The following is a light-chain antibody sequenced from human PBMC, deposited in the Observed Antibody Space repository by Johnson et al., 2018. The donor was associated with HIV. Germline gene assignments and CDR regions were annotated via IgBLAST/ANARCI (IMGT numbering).Light chain of an antibody. CDR3: GTWDSSLGVV. Sequence: QSVLTQPPSVSAAPGQKVTISCSGSSSNVGNNVVSWYQQLPGTAPKVLIYEDNKRPSGIPDRFSGSKSGTSATLGITGLQTGDEADYYCGTWDSSLGVVFGTGTKVTVL. V-gene: IGLV1-51*02. CDR1: SSNVGNNV. CDR2: EDN. J-gene: IGLJ1*01.